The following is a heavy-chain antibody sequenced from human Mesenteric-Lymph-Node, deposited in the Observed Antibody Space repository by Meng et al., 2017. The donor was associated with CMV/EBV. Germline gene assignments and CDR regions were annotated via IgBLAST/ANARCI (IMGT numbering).Heavy chain of an antibody. V-gene: IGHV3-23*01. CDR1: FSSNA. D-gene: IGHD3-22*01. CDR2: ISGSGAGT. CDR3: ATATPRSSGWYYNHLYSFDN. J-gene: IGHJ4*02. Sequence: FSSNAKDWVREGQGKGLGWVSAISGSGAGTYYADAVKGRFTISRDNAKDSLFLQMNSLRAEDTAVYYCATATPRSSGWYYNHLYSFDNWGQGTLVTVSS.